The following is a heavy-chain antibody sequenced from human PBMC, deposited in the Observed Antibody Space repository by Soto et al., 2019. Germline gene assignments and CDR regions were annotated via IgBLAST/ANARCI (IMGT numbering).Heavy chain of an antibody. V-gene: IGHV1-69*04. D-gene: IGHD2-15*01. J-gene: IGHJ4*02. CDR1: GGTFSIYT. Sequence: ASVKVSCKASGGTFSIYTISWVRQAPGQGLEWMGRIIPILGIANYAQKFQGRVTITADKSTSTAYMELSSLRSEDTAVYYCARDHCSGGRCYGEEYYFDYWGQGTLVTVSS. CDR2: IIPILGIA. CDR3: ARDHCSGGRCYGEEYYFDY.